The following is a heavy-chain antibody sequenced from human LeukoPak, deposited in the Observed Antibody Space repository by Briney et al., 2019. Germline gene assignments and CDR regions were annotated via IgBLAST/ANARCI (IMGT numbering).Heavy chain of an antibody. J-gene: IGHJ4*02. CDR2: IYTSGST. V-gene: IGHV4-4*07. CDR1: GGSISSYY. CDR3: ARGADSSGYQLPFDY. D-gene: IGHD3-22*01. Sequence: SETLSLTCTVSGGSISSYYWSWIRQPAGKGLEWIGRIYTSGSTNYNPSLKSRVTMSVDTSKNQLSLKLSSVTAADTAVYYCARGADSSGYQLPFDYWGQGTLVTVSS.